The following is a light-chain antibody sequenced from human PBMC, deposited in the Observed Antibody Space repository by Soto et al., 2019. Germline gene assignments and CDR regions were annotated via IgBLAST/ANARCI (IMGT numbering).Light chain of an antibody. CDR3: QQYGTSPPALT. CDR2: GAS. Sequence: DIVLTRSPGTLSLPPGERAILSCSASQSVSSSHLAWYQQKPGQAPRLLIYGASSRATGIPDRFSGGGSGTDFTLTISRLEPEDFAVYYCQQYGTSPPALTFGGGTKVEIK. CDR1: QSVSSSH. V-gene: IGKV3-20*01. J-gene: IGKJ4*01.